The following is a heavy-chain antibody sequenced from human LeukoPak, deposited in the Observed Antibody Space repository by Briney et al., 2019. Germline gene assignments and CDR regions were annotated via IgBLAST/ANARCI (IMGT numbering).Heavy chain of an antibody. V-gene: IGHV4-59*01. CDR3: ARVRMEWLFRWFAFDV. Sequence: SETLSLTCTVSGGSISSYYWSWIRQPPGKGLEWIGYIYYSGSTNYNPSLKSRVTISVDTSKNQFSLKLSSVPAADTAVYYCARVRMEWLFRWFAFDVWGQGTMVTVSS. CDR1: GGSISSYY. D-gene: IGHD3-3*01. J-gene: IGHJ3*01. CDR2: IYYSGST.